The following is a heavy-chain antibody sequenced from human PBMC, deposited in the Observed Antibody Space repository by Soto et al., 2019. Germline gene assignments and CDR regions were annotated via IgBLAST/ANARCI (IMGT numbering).Heavy chain of an antibody. Sequence: QLQLQESGPGLVKPSETLSLTCTVSGSSISSSSYYWGWIRQPPGKGLEWIGSIYYSGITYYNPSLKSRVTISGVTSNNQFSLKLRSVTAADTAVYYCARQDADYVEYYHYYMDVWGKGTTVTVSS. J-gene: IGHJ6*03. CDR1: GSSISSSSYY. V-gene: IGHV4-39*01. CDR3: ARQDADYVEYYHYYMDV. D-gene: IGHD4-17*01. CDR2: IYYSGIT.